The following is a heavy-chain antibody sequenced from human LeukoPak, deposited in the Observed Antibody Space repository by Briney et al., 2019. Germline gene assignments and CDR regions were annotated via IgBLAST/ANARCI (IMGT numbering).Heavy chain of an antibody. CDR3: ARRRTLQVLRYFDWKYYFDY. Sequence: SETLSLTCTVSGGSISTSSYYWGWIRQPPGKGLEWIGEINHSGSTNYNPSLKSRVTISVDTSKNQFSLKLSSVTAADTAVYYCARRRTLQVLRYFDWKYYFDYWGQGTLVTVSS. J-gene: IGHJ4*02. CDR2: INHSGST. CDR1: GGSISTSSYY. D-gene: IGHD3-9*01. V-gene: IGHV4-39*07.